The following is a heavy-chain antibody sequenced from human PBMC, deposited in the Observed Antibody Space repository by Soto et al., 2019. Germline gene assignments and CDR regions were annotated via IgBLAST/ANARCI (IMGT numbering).Heavy chain of an antibody. J-gene: IGHJ3*02. CDR1: GYTFTRYG. Sequence: GASVKVSCKGSGYTFTRYGMHWVRQAPGQRLEWMGWINAGTGQVKYSQKFQGRVLITRDTSASTAYMELSSLRSEDTAVYYRARVMTVQSFDIWGQGTMVTVSS. CDR2: INAGTGQV. D-gene: IGHD4-17*01. V-gene: IGHV1-3*01. CDR3: ARVMTVQSFDI.